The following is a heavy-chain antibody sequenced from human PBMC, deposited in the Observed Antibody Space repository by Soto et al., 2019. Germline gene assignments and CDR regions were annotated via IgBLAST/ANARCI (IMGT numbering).Heavy chain of an antibody. Sequence: PGGSLRLSCAASGLIFSDYAMSWVRQAPGKGLECVAAISGSGGNTFYADSVKGRFTISRDNSKNTLSLHMNSLRVDDTAVYFCAKDRFGIVGPVDYWGQGTLVTVSS. CDR3: AKDRFGIVGPVDY. V-gene: IGHV3-23*01. J-gene: IGHJ4*02. CDR2: ISGSGGNT. D-gene: IGHD1-26*01. CDR1: GLIFSDYA.